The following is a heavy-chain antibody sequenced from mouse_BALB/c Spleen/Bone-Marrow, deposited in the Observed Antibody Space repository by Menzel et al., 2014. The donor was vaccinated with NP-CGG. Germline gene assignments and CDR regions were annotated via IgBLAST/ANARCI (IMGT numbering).Heavy chain of an antibody. CDR1: GYSITSGHF. J-gene: IGHJ2*01. V-gene: IGHV3-6*02. CDR3: ARRYYDSTSLDF. D-gene: IGHD1-1*01. Sequence: ESGPGLVKPSQSLSLTCSVTGYSITSGHFWTWIRQFPGNILEWMGYITYDGINNYNPSLKNRISITRDTSKNQFFLNVNSVTTEDTAAYFCARRYYDSTSLDFWGQGTILTVSS. CDR2: ITYDGIN.